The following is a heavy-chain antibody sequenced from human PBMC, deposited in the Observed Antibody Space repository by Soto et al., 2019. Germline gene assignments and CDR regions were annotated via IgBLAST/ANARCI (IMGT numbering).Heavy chain of an antibody. CDR3: ARLSRPNYYDTSVFFKDNWLDP. D-gene: IGHD3-22*01. V-gene: IGHV1-69*01. J-gene: IGHJ5*02. Sequence: QVQLVQSGAEVKKPGSSMKVSCKASGGTFNSYDINWVRQAPGQGLEWMGGIIPIVETPKYAQKFQGRVTITADESTNTVYMELSSLRSEDTAMYYCARLSRPNYYDTSVFFKDNWLDPWGQGTLVTVSS. CDR1: GGTFNSYD. CDR2: IIPIVETP.